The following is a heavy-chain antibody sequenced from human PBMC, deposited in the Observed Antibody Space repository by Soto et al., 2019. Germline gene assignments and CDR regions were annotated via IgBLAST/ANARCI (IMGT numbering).Heavy chain of an antibody. CDR2: ISGSGGST. D-gene: IGHD5-12*01. Sequence: EVQLLESGGGLVQPGGSLRPSCAASGFTFSSYAMSWVRQAPGKGLEWVSAISGSGGSTYYADSVKGRFTISRDNSKNTLYLQINSLRAEDSAVYYCAKGLRGYSGYVPFDYWGQGTLVTVSS. V-gene: IGHV3-23*01. J-gene: IGHJ4*02. CDR1: GFTFSSYA. CDR3: AKGLRGYSGYVPFDY.